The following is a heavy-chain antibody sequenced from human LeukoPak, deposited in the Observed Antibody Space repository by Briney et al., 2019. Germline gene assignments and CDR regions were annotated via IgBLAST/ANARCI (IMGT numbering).Heavy chain of an antibody. V-gene: IGHV3-21*01. J-gene: IGHJ4*02. D-gene: IGHD6-13*01. CDR2: ISSSSSYI. Sequence: GGSLRLSCAASGFTFSSYSMNWVRQAPGKGLEWVSSISSSSSYIYYADSAKGRFTISRDNAKNSLYLQMNSLRAEDTAVYYCARDITIAAAGTPYFDYWGQGTLVTVSS. CDR1: GFTFSSYS. CDR3: ARDITIAAAGTPYFDY.